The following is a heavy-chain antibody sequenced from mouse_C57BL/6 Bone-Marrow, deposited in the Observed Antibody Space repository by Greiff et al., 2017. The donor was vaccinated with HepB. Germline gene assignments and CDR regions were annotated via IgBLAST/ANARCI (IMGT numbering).Heavy chain of an antibody. Sequence: VKLVESGPGLVQPSQSLSITCTVSGFSFTSYGVHWVRQSPGKGLEWLGVLWSGGSTDYNAAFISRLSISKDNSKSQVFFKMNSLQADDTAIYYCARVLDYGSSHWYFDVWGTGTTVTVSS. D-gene: IGHD1-1*01. CDR3: ARVLDYGSSHWYFDV. CDR2: LWSGGST. V-gene: IGHV2-2*01. CDR1: GFSFTSYG. J-gene: IGHJ1*03.